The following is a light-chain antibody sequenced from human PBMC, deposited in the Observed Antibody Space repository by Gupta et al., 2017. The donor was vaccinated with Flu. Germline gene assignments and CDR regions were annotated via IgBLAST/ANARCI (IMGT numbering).Light chain of an antibody. Sequence: SSELTQDPAVSVALGQTVRITCQGDSLRTSYASWYQQKPGQAPVLVIYAKNHRPSGTPDRFSGSSSGDTAALTITGDQAEDEADYYCNSRESRDNNQEVFGGGTKLTVL. CDR1: SLRTSY. V-gene: IGLV3-19*01. CDR2: AKN. CDR3: NSRESRDNNQEV. J-gene: IGLJ2*01.